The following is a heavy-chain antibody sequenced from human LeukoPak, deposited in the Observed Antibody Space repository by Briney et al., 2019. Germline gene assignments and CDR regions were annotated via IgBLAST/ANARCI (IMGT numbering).Heavy chain of an antibody. V-gene: IGHV1-18*01. CDR3: ARATDERMDFWSGYSRSGYYMDV. Sequence: ASVKVSCKASGYTFTTYGISWLRQAPGQGLEWMGWISPDKGNTDYAQKFQGRLTVTTDTSTSTAYLELRSLRSDDTAVYYCARATDERMDFWSGYSRSGYYMDVWGKGTTVTVSS. J-gene: IGHJ6*03. CDR2: ISPDKGNT. D-gene: IGHD3-3*01. CDR1: GYTFTTYG.